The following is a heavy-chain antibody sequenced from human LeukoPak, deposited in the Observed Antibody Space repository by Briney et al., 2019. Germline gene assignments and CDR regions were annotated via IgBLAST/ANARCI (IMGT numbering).Heavy chain of an antibody. D-gene: IGHD5-24*01. CDR2: IIPIFGTA. CDR1: GGTFSSYA. V-gene: IGHV1-69*13. J-gene: IGHJ4*02. Sequence: SVKVSCKASGGTFSSYAISWVRQAPGQGLEWMGGIIPIFGTANYAQKFQGRVTITADESTSAAYMELSSLRSEDTAVYYCARGGDGYNYRIDYWGQGTLVTVSS. CDR3: ARGGDGYNYRIDY.